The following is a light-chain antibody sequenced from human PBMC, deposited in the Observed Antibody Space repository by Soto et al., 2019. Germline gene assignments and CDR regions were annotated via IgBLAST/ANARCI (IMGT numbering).Light chain of an antibody. CDR2: AAS. CDR3: PQSYGTPLT. V-gene: IGKV1-39*01. Sequence: DIQMTQSPSSLSASVGDRVTITCRASQSISSYLNWYQQKPGKAPKLLIYAASSLQSGVPSRFNGRGSGKDFPLTISSLQPEDFATYYCPQSYGTPLTFGGGTKVEIK. CDR1: QSISSY. J-gene: IGKJ4*01.